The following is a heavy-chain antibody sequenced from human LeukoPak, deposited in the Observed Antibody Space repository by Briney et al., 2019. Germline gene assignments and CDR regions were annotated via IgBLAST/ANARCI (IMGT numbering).Heavy chain of an antibody. J-gene: IGHJ4*02. Sequence: GGSLRLSCTASGFTFGDYAMSWVRQAPGKGLEWVGFIRNKAYGGTTEYAASVKGRFTISRDDSKSIAYLQMNSLKTEDTAVYYCTRRGNSPPDYWGQGTLVTVSS. V-gene: IGHV3-49*04. CDR3: TRRGNSPPDY. CDR2: IRNKAYGGTT. D-gene: IGHD4-23*01. CDR1: GFTFGDYA.